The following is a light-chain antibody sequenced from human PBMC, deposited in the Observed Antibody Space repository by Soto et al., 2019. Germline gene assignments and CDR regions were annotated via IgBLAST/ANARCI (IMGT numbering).Light chain of an antibody. CDR3: QQGHNWPLT. J-gene: IGKJ2*01. CDR2: GAS. CDR1: QSISSE. Sequence: EIVMTQSPATLSLSPGESATLSCRASQSISSELAWYQQKPGQPPRLLIYGASTRATGVRARFTGSGSGSDFTLTISGLQAEDFAVYYWQQGHNWPLTFGQGTRLEI. V-gene: IGKV3-15*01.